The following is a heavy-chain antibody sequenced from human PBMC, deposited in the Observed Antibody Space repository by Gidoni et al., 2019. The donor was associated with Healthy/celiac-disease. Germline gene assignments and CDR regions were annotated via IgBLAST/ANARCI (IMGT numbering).Heavy chain of an antibody. D-gene: IGHD3-10*01. J-gene: IGHJ6*03. CDR2: ISYDGSNK. CDR1: GFTFSSYA. Sequence: QVQLVESGGGVVQPGRSLRLSCAASGFTFSSYAMHWVRQAPGKGLEWVAVISYDGSNKYYADSVKGRFTISRDNSKNTLYLQMNSLRAEDTAVYYCARDGAPYYYYYYMDVWGKGTTVTVSS. CDR3: ARDGAPYYYYYYMDV. V-gene: IGHV3-30-3*01.